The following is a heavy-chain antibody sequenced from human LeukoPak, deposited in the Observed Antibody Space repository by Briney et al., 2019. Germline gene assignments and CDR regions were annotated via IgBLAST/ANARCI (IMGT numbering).Heavy chain of an antibody. CDR3: AKAFTVTLEHPRDFHP. J-gene: IGHJ5*02. Sequence: GGSLSLSCAASGFTLSSYNMNWVRQAPGKGLEWVSHISGSSNTIYHADSVKGRFTISRDNSKNTLYLQMNSLRAEDTAVYYCAKAFTVTLEHPRDFHPWGQGTLVTVSP. D-gene: IGHD4-17*01. CDR1: GFTLSSYN. V-gene: IGHV3-48*01. CDR2: ISGSSNTI.